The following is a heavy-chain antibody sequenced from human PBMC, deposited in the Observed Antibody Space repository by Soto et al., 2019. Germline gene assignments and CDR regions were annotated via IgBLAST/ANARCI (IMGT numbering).Heavy chain of an antibody. V-gene: IGHV3-9*01. Sequence: PGGSLRLSCAASGFTVSSNYMTWVRQAPGKGLEWVSGISWNSGSIGYADSVKGRFTISRDNAKNSLYLQMNSLRAEDTALYYCAKDKGNAGYSYGGGYFDYWGQGTLVTV. J-gene: IGHJ4*02. CDR2: ISWNSGSI. CDR3: AKDKGNAGYSYGGGYFDY. CDR1: GFTVSSNY. D-gene: IGHD5-18*01.